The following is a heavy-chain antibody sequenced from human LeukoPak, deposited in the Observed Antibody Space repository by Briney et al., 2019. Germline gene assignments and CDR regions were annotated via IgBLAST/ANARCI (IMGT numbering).Heavy chain of an antibody. CDR3: ARGSNNWNDEHAFDV. J-gene: IGHJ3*01. D-gene: IGHD1-1*01. CDR2: LNTDGRIT. CDR1: EFTLNRHW. Sequence: GGSLRLSCAASEFTLNRHWMHWVRQAPGKGLVWVSRLNTDGRITYYADSVKGRFTISRDSAKNTLYLQLDSLRAEDTAVYYCARGSNNWNDEHAFDVWGQGTMVTVSS. V-gene: IGHV3-74*01.